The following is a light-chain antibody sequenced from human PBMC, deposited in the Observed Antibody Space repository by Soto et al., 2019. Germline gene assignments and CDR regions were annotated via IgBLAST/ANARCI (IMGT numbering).Light chain of an antibody. Sequence: QSALTQPPSASGSPGQSVTISCTGTSSDVGGYNYVSWYQQHPGKAPKLMIYDVSKRPSGVPDRSSGSKSGNTASLTVSGLQAEDEADYYCSSYAGSKTLFGGGTKLTVL. V-gene: IGLV2-8*01. CDR3: SSYAGSKTL. J-gene: IGLJ2*01. CDR1: SSDVGGYNY. CDR2: DVS.